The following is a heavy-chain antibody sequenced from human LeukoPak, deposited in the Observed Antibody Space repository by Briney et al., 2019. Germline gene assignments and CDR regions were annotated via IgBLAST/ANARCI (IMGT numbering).Heavy chain of an antibody. Sequence: SVKVSSKASGGTFSSYAISWVRQAPGQGLEWMGGIIPIFGTANYAQKFQGRVTITADESTSTAYMELSSLRSEDTAVYYCASQSYCGGDCYLSAFDIWGQGTMVTVSS. CDR2: IIPIFGTA. CDR1: GGTFSSYA. J-gene: IGHJ3*02. CDR3: ASQSYCGGDCYLSAFDI. V-gene: IGHV1-69*13. D-gene: IGHD2-21*01.